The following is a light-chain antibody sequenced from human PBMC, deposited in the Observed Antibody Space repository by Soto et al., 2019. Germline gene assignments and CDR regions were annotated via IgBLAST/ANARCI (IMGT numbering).Light chain of an antibody. Sequence: QAVVTQPPSVSGAPGQRVTISCTGSSSNIGAGYDVHWYQQLPGTAPKVLIYGKSNRPSGVPDRFSGSKSGTSASLAITGLQAEDEADYYCQSYDSSLSGVVFGGGTQLTVL. V-gene: IGLV1-40*01. CDR3: QSYDSSLSGVV. CDR1: SSNIGAGYD. J-gene: IGLJ2*01. CDR2: GKS.